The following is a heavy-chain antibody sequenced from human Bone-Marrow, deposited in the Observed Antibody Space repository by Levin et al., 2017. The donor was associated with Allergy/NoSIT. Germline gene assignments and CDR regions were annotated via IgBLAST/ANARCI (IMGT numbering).Heavy chain of an antibody. CDR2: ISYDGSNK. CDR1: GFTFSSYA. D-gene: IGHD1-26*01. CDR3: AREQGEGAYYYYGMDV. J-gene: IGHJ6*02. V-gene: IGHV3-30-3*01. Sequence: GESLKISCAASGFTFSSYAMHWVRQAPGKGLEWVAVISYDGSNKYYADSVKGRFTISRDNSKNTLYLQINSLRPEYTSVYYWAREQGEGAYYYYGMDVWGQGTTVTVSS.